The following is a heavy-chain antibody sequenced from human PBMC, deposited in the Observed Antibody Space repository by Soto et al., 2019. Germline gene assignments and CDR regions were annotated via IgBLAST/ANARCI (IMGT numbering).Heavy chain of an antibody. J-gene: IGHJ6*02. D-gene: IGHD6-13*01. V-gene: IGHV6-1*01. Sequence: QSQTLSLTCAISGDSVSSNSAAWNWIRQSPSRGLEWLGRTYYRSKWYNDYAVSVKSRITINPDTSKNQFSLQLNSVTPEDTAVYYCARGTAGYSSSWYLSDYYYYYGMDVWGQGTTVTVSS. CDR3: ARGTAGYSSSWYLSDYYYYYGMDV. CDR1: GDSVSSNSAA. CDR2: TYYRSKWYN.